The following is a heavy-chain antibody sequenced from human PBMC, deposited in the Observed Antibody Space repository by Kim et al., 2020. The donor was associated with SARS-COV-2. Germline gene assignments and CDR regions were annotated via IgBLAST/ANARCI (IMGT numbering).Heavy chain of an antibody. J-gene: IGHJ6*02. Sequence: GGSLRLSCAASGFTFDDYAMHWVRQAPGKGLEWVSLISGDGGSTYYADSVKGRFTISRDNSKNSLYLQMNSLRTEDTALYYCAKVITGTTYSYYYYGMDVWGQGTTVTVSS. V-gene: IGHV3-43*02. D-gene: IGHD1-20*01. CDR2: ISGDGGST. CDR3: AKVITGTTYSYYYYGMDV. CDR1: GFTFDDYA.